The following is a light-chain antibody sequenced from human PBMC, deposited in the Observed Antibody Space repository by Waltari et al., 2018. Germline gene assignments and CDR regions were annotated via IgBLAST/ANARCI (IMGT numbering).Light chain of an antibody. CDR3: CSYSGPNTWI. CDR1: SGGYNL. CDR2: EGK. Sequence: QPALTQPASVSGSPGPSTTVSCTGTSGGYNLVSWYQHPPAKGPKLILYEGKTRPSGVSNRFSGSQSGNTASLTISGLQPEDEAHYYCCSYSGPNTWIFGGGTQLTVL. J-gene: IGLJ2*01. V-gene: IGLV2-23*01.